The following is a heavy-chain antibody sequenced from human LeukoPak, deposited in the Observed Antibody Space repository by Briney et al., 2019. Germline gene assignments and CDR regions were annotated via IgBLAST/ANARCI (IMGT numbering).Heavy chain of an antibody. J-gene: IGHJ4*02. D-gene: IGHD3-3*01. CDR1: GFTFSSHW. Sequence: GSLRLSCAASGFTFSSHWMHWVRQAPGKGLVWVSRINSDGSSTSYADSVKGRFTFSRDNAKNTLYLQINSLRAEDTAVYYCARDDRSGYFDYWGQGALVTVSS. CDR3: ARDDRSGYFDY. V-gene: IGHV3-74*01. CDR2: INSDGSST.